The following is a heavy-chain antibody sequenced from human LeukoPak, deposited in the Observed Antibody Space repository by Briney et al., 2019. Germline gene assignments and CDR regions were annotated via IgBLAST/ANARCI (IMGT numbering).Heavy chain of an antibody. J-gene: IGHJ4*02. D-gene: IGHD3-10*01. CDR3: ARTRYYYNSRSYGAPYYFDY. CDR2: IYYSGST. V-gene: IGHV4-39*01. Sequence: PSETLSLTCAVSGGSISSNSYYWGWIRQPPGKGLEWIESIYYSGSTYYNPSLKSRVTIYVDTSKNQFSLKLSSVTAADTAVYYCARTRYYYNSRSYGAPYYFDYWGQGTLVTVSS. CDR1: GGSISSNSYY.